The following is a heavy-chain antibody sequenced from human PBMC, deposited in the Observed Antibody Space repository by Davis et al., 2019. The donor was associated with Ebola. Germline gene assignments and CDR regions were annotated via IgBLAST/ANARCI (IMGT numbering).Heavy chain of an antibody. CDR2: IYDHST. D-gene: IGHD6-6*01. CDR1: GFTVSSNH. CDR3: AKSSPYTSSSNHFDS. V-gene: IGHV3-53*05. Sequence: GESLKISCAASGFTVSSNHMSWVRQAPGKGLEWVSVIYDHSTAYADSVRGRFTISRDNAKNSLYLQMNSLRPEDTALYFCAKSSPYTSSSNHFDSWGQGTLVTVSA. J-gene: IGHJ4*02.